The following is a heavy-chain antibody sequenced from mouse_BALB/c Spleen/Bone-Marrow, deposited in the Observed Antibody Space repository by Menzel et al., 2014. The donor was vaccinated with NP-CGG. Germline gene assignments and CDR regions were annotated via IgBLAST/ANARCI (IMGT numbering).Heavy chain of an antibody. Sequence: EVKLVESGGGLVKPGGSLKLSCAASGFTFSSYAMSWVRQTPEKRLEWAATISSGGSYTYYPDSVKGRFTISRDNAKNTLYLQMSSLRSEDTAMYYCARQREVRPYYYAMDYWGQGTSVTVSS. CDR1: GFTFSSYA. J-gene: IGHJ4*01. CDR3: ARQREVRPYYYAMDY. CDR2: ISSGGSYT. D-gene: IGHD2-14*01. V-gene: IGHV5-9-3*01.